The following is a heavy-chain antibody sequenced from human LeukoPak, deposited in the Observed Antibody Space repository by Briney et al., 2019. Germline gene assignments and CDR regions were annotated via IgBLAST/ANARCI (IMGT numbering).Heavy chain of an antibody. CDR2: MNPNSGNT. CDR3: ARAPDDYGGNTHDDY. D-gene: IGHD4-23*01. CDR1: GYTFTSYD. Sequence: ASVKVSCKASGYTFTSYDINWVRQATGQGLEWMGWMNPNSGNTGYAQKFQGRVTITRNTSISTAYMELSSLRSEDTAVYYCARAPDDYGGNTHDDYWGQGTLVTVPS. J-gene: IGHJ4*02. V-gene: IGHV1-8*03.